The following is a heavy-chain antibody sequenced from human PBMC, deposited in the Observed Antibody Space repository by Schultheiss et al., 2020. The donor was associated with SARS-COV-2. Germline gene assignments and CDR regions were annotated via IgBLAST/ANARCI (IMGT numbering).Heavy chain of an antibody. J-gene: IGHJ4*02. V-gene: IGHV3-33*05. D-gene: IGHD1-26*01. CDR1: GFTFSSYG. Sequence: GESLKISCAASGFTFSSYGMHWVRQAPGKGLEWVAVISYDGSNKYYADSVKGRFTISRDNAKNSLYLQMNSLRAEDTAVYYCARDSPRTIVGSTTAYDYWGQGTPVTVSS. CDR3: ARDSPRTIVGSTTAYDY. CDR2: ISYDGSNK.